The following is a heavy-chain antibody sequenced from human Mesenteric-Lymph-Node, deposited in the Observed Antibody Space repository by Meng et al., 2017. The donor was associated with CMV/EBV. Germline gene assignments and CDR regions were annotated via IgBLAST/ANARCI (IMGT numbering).Heavy chain of an antibody. V-gene: IGHV3-66*02. CDR1: GFTFSSHR. Sequence: GESLKISCAVSGFTFSSHRMSWVRQAPGKGLEWVSIIYSGGSTYYADSVKGRFTIYRDNSKNTLQLQMNSLRIEDTAVYYCAKGYDIWSGYIDYWGQGTLVTVSS. D-gene: IGHD3-3*01. CDR2: IYSGGST. CDR3: AKGYDIWSGYIDY. J-gene: IGHJ4*02.